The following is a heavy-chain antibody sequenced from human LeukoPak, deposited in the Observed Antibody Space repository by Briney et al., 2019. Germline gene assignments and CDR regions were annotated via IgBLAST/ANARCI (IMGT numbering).Heavy chain of an antibody. Sequence: PGGSLRLSCAASGFTFSSYAMSWVRQAPGKGLERVSAISGSGGSTYYADSVKGRFTISRDNSKNTLYLQMNSLRAEDTAVYYCAKDSGRQPLLLDYWGQGTLVTVSS. V-gene: IGHV3-23*01. CDR3: AKDSGRQPLLLDY. CDR2: ISGSGGST. J-gene: IGHJ4*02. CDR1: GFTFSSYA. D-gene: IGHD2-15*01.